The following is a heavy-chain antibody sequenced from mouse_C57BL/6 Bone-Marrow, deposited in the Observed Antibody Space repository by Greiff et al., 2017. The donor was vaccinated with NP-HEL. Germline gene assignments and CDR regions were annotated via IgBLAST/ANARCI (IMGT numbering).Heavy chain of an antibody. J-gene: IGHJ3*01. V-gene: IGHV1-82*01. CDR2: IYPGDGDT. Sequence: VHLVESGPELVKPGASVKISCKASGYAFSSSWMNWVKQRPGKGLEWIGRIYPGDGDTNYNGKFKGKTTLTADKSSSTAYMQLSSLTSEDSAVYFCARIYDYDGAYWGQGTLVTVSA. CDR3: ARIYDYDGAY. D-gene: IGHD2-4*01. CDR1: GYAFSSSW.